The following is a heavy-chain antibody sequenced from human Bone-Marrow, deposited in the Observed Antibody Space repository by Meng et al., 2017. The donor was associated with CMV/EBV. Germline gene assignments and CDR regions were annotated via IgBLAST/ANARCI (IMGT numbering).Heavy chain of an antibody. D-gene: IGHD2/OR15-2a*01. V-gene: IGHV3-30*04. CDR1: GFTFSSYA. CDR3: ARDKKHGHPGSQYCYYFGMDV. CDR2: ISFDGSNK. Sequence: LKIFFGVSGFTFSSYAMHGVRQAPGKGLEWVAVISFDGSNKYYADSVKGRFTISRDNSKNTLYLQMDSLRVGDTAVYYCARDKKHGHPGSQYCYYFGMDVWGQGTTVTVSS. J-gene: IGHJ6*02.